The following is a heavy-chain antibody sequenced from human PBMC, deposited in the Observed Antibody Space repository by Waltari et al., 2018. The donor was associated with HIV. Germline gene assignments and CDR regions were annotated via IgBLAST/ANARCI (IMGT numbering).Heavy chain of an antibody. J-gene: IGHJ5*02. CDR1: GGSFSGYY. CDR2: INHSGIT. V-gene: IGHV4-34*01. CDR3: AGVAAGIVVPWFDP. D-gene: IGHD2-2*01. Sequence: QVQLQQWGAGLLKPSETLSLTCAVYGGSFSGYYWSWIRQPPGKGLEWIGEINHSGITNYNPSLKSRVTISGDTSKNQFSLKLSSVTAADTAVYYCAGVAAGIVVPWFDPWGQGTLVTVSS.